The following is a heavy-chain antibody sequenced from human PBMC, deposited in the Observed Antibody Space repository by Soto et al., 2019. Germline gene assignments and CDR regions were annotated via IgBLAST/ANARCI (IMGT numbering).Heavy chain of an antibody. CDR1: GGTFSSYA. J-gene: IGHJ6*02. Sequence: SVKVSCKASGGTFSSYAISWVRQAPGQGLEWMGEIIPIFGTANYAQKFQGRVTITADESTSTAYMELSSLRSEDTAVYYCARDMGRYDFWSGYYCYYYGMDVWGQGTTVTVSS. CDR3: ARDMGRYDFWSGYYCYYYGMDV. D-gene: IGHD3-3*01. CDR2: IIPIFGTA. V-gene: IGHV1-69*13.